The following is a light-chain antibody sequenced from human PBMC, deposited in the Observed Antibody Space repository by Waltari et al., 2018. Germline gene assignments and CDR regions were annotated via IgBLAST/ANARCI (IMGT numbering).Light chain of an antibody. J-gene: IGKJ2*01. CDR3: QQRSHWYT. Sequence: DIVVTQSPAPLSLSPVERATLSCWASQSISTYLSCYQQKPVQPPRLLIYDASTRATGIPARFSGSGYGTDFALTISSLEPEDFGVYYCQQRSHWYTFGQGTKLEI. CDR2: DAS. CDR1: QSISTY. V-gene: IGKV3-11*01.